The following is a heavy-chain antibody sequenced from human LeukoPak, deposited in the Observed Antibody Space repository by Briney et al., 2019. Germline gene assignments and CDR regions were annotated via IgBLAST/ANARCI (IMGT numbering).Heavy chain of an antibody. CDR1: GGSIGASINSPNW. CDR3: ARAPRAYCSTTGSCFQDY. V-gene: IGHV4-4*02. D-gene: IGHD2-2*01. Sequence: RASGTLSLTCAVSGGSIGASINSPNWWSWVRQPPGKGLEWIGEIFHSGSTNYNPSLKSRVTMSVDKSKNQFSLNLTSVTAADTAVYFCARAPRAYCSTTGSCFQDYWGQGTLVTVSS. J-gene: IGHJ4*02. CDR2: IFHSGST.